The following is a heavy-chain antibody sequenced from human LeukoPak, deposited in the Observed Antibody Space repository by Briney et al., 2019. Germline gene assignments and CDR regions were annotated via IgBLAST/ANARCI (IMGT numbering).Heavy chain of an antibody. D-gene: IGHD5-24*01. Sequence: GGSLRLSCAASGFTFSSYAMSWVRQAPGKGLEWVSAISGSGGSTYYADSVKGRFTISRDNSKNTLYLQMNSLRAEDTAVYYCAAPGGGRDGYNLGYWGQGTLVTVSS. CDR1: GFTFSSYA. CDR2: ISGSGGST. J-gene: IGHJ4*02. CDR3: AAPGGGRDGYNLGY. V-gene: IGHV3-23*01.